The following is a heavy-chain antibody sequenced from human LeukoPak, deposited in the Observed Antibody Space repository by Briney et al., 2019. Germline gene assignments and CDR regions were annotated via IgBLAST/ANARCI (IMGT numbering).Heavy chain of an antibody. CDR3: AKSAAGVWSGYYYWLDP. CDR1: GFSFSSHA. Sequence: GGSLRLSCVASGFSFSSHAMSWVRQAPGKGLEWVSAISGSGGSTYYADSVKGRVTISRDNSENTLYLQMNSLRAEDTAVYYCAKSAAGVWSGYYYWLDPWGQGTLVTVSS. D-gene: IGHD3-3*01. V-gene: IGHV3-23*01. J-gene: IGHJ5*02. CDR2: ISGSGGST.